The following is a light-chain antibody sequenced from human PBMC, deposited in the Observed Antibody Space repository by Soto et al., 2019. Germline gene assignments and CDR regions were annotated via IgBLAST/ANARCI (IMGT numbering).Light chain of an antibody. Sequence: QSVLTQPPSASGTPGQRVTISCSGSSSNIGSNYVYWYQQHPGTAPKLLIYRNNQRPSGVPDRFSVSESGTSASLAISGLRSEDEADYYCEAWEDSLSGPYVFGAGTKLTVL. V-gene: IGLV1-47*01. CDR1: SSNIGSNY. J-gene: IGLJ1*01. CDR3: EAWEDSLSGPYV. CDR2: RNN.